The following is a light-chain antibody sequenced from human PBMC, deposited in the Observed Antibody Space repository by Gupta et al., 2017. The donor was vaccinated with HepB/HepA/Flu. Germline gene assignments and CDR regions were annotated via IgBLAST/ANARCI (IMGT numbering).Light chain of an antibody. CDR3: SSYTSITTSVI. J-gene: IGLJ2*01. V-gene: IGLV2-14*03. CDR1: SRDIGDYKY. CDR2: DVS. Sequence: QSALTQPASVSGFLGQSITISCTGTSRDIGDYKYVSWYQQLPGKAPKLIIYDVSSRPSGVSNRFSGSKSANTASLSISGLQTDDEADYYSSSYTSITTSVIFGGGTKLIVL.